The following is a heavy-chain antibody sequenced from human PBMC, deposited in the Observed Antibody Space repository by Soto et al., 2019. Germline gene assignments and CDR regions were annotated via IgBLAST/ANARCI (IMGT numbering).Heavy chain of an antibody. V-gene: IGHV1-8*01. CDR3: ARSYYYGSGSYYNVDAFDI. CDR1: GYTFTSYD. J-gene: IGHJ3*02. CDR2: MNPNSGNT. Sequence: ASVKVSCKASGYTFTSYDINWVRQATGQGLEWMGWMNPNSGNTGYAQKFQGRVTMTRNTSISTAYMELSSLRSEDTAVYYCARSYYYGSGSYYNVDAFDIWGQGTMVTVSS. D-gene: IGHD3-10*01.